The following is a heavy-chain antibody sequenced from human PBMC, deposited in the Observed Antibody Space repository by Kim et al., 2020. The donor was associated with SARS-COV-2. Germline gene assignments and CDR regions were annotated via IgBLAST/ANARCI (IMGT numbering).Heavy chain of an antibody. Sequence: GGSLRLSCAASGFTFSSYSMNWVRQAPGKGLEWVSSISSSSSYIYYADSVKGRFTISRDNAKNSLYLQMNSLRAEDTAVYYCARADYDISEGFDPWGQGTLVTVSS. V-gene: IGHV3-21*04. CDR3: ARADYDISEGFDP. CDR1: GFTFSSYS. J-gene: IGHJ5*02. CDR2: ISSSSSYI. D-gene: IGHD3-9*01.